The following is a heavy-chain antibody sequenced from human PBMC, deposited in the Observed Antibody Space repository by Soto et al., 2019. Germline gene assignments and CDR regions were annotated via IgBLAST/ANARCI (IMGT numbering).Heavy chain of an antibody. CDR3: SKGLTTLDGHDY. V-gene: IGHV3-23*01. Sequence: PGGSLRLSCAASGFTFSSYAMSWVRQAPGKGLEWVSAISGSGGSTYYADSVKGRFTISRDNSKNTLYLQRNSLRAEDTAVYYCSKGLTTLDGHDYWGQGTLETVSS. CDR2: ISGSGGST. CDR1: GFTFSSYA. J-gene: IGHJ4*02. D-gene: IGHD4-17*01.